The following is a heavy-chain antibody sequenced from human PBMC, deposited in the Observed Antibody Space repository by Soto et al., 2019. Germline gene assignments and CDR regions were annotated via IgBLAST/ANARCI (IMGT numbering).Heavy chain of an antibody. CDR3: ARAESSSWYLSYPHNWFDP. V-gene: IGHV1-2*02. CDR2: INPNSGGT. D-gene: IGHD6-13*01. CDR1: GYTFTGYY. Sequence: QVQLVQSGAEVKKPGASVKVSCKASGYTFTGYYMHWVRQAPGQGLEWMGWINPNSGGTNYAQKFQGRVTMTRDTSISTAYMEASRLRSDDTAVYYCARAESSSWYLSYPHNWFDPWGQGTLVTVSS. J-gene: IGHJ5*02.